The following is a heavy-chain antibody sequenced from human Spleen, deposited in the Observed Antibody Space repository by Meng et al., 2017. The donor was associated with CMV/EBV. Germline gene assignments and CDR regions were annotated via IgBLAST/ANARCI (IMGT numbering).Heavy chain of an antibody. CDR1: GFTFNDYY. V-gene: IGHV3-11*01. Sequence: GESLKISCAASGFTFNDYYMSWIRQAPGKGLEWVSCISSSASSIYYADSVKGRFTVSRDNAKNSLYLQMNSLRAEDTGVYYCARSGWDSYELLSGQYGMEVWGQGTTVTVSS. J-gene: IGHJ6*02. CDR3: ARSGWDSYELLSGQYGMEV. CDR2: ISSSASSI. D-gene: IGHD2-2*01.